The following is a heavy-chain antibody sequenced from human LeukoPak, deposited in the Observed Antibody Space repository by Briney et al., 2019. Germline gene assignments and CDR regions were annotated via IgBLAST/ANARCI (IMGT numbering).Heavy chain of an antibody. CDR2: IFYSGST. Sequence: SQTLSLTCTVSGGSISSGDYYWSWIGQPPGKGLEWIGYIFYSGSTYYNPSLKSRVTISVDTSKNQFSLKLSSVTAADTAVYYCARAPEDYDFWSGYPKSSYNWFDPWGQGTLVTVSS. D-gene: IGHD3-3*01. V-gene: IGHV4-30-4*01. CDR1: GGSISSGDYY. CDR3: ARAPEDYDFWSGYPKSSYNWFDP. J-gene: IGHJ5*02.